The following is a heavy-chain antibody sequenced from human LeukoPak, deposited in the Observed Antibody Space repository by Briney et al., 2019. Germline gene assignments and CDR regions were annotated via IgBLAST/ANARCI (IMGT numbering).Heavy chain of an antibody. CDR1: GYTFSSYG. CDR3: ARERRAWGEDF. Sequence: GASVKVSCKTSGYTFSSYGITWVRQAPGQGLEWVGWIRGDNGDTNYGKKVQGRVTMTTDTSTSTAYMELRSLGSEDTAVYYCARERRAWGEDFWGQGTLVTVSS. D-gene: IGHD3-16*01. CDR2: IRGDNGDT. J-gene: IGHJ4*02. V-gene: IGHV1-18*01.